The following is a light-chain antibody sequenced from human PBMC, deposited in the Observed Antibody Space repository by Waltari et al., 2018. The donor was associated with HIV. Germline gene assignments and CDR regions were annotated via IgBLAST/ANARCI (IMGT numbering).Light chain of an antibody. V-gene: IGLV6-57*01. CDR2: ANN. CDR3: QSHDNKIFYV. Sequence: NFILTQPHSVSESPGKTVTIPCTRTSGNIASSSVQSYQQRPGSSPTTVIYANNQRPSGVPDRFSGSIDSSSNSASLTISGLRTEDEADYYCQSHDNKIFYVFGGGTYVTVL. J-gene: IGLJ1*01. CDR1: SGNIASSS.